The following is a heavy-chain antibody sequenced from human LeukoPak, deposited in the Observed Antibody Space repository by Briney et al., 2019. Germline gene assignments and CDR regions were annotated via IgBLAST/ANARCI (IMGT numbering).Heavy chain of an antibody. J-gene: IGHJ4*02. D-gene: IGHD3-10*01. Sequence: PSETLSLTCTVSGGSITNYYWNWIRQPPGKGLEWIGYIYYTGSTNYNPSLKSRVTLSVDTSKNQFSLKLSSVTAADTAVYYCARGGGLGFGETYDYWGQGTLVTVSS. CDR3: ARGGGLGFGETYDY. CDR2: IYYTGST. V-gene: IGHV4-59*01. CDR1: GGSITNYY.